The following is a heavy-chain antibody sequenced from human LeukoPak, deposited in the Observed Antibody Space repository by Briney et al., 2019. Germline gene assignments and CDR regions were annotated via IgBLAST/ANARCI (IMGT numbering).Heavy chain of an antibody. J-gene: IGHJ4*02. D-gene: IGHD3-10*01. CDR1: GFTFSSYW. CDR2: MNSDGSTT. Sequence: QTGGSLRLSCAASGFTFSSYWMHWVRQAPGKGLVWVSRMNSDGSTTDYADSVKGRFTISRDNAKKTLYLQMDSLRVEDTAVYYCSSQIWLGELFAHYWGQGTLVTVSS. CDR3: SSQIWLGELFAHY. V-gene: IGHV3-74*01.